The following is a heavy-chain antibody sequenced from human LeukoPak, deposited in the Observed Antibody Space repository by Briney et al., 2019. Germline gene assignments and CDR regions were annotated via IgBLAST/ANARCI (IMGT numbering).Heavy chain of an antibody. CDR2: IIPIFGTA. CDR3: ARAFQPPYSSSSEDYMDV. V-gene: IGHV1-69*13. D-gene: IGHD6-6*01. Sequence: ASVKVSCKASGGTFSSYAISWVRQAPGQGLEWMGGIIPIFGTANYAQKFQGRVTITADESTSTAYMELSSLRSEDTAVYYCARAFQPPYSSSSEDYMDVWGKGTTVTVSS. CDR1: GGTFSSYA. J-gene: IGHJ6*03.